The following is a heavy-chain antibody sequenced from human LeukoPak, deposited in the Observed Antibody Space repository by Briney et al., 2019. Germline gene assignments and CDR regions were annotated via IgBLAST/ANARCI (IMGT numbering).Heavy chain of an antibody. D-gene: IGHD3-22*01. CDR1: GFTFSSYS. V-gene: IGHV3-21*01. Sequence: PGGSLRLSCAASGFTFSSYSMNWVRQAPGKGLEWVSSISSSSSYIYYADSVKGRFTISRDNAKNSLYLQINSLRAEDTAVYYCARDHDYDSSGYYGYWGQGTLVTVSS. CDR2: ISSSSSYI. J-gene: IGHJ4*02. CDR3: ARDHDYDSSGYYGY.